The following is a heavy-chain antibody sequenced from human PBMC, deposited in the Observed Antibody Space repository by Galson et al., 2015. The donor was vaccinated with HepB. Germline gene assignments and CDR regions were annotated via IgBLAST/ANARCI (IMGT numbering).Heavy chain of an antibody. D-gene: IGHD5-24*01. Sequence: CAISGDSVSSNSAAWNWIRQSPSRGLEWLGRTYYRSKWYNDYAVSVKSRITINPDTSKNQFSLQLNSVTPEDTAVYYCARDKTGVKRWLQLGRYFDLWGRGTLVTVSS. CDR3: ARDKTGVKRWLQLGRYFDL. V-gene: IGHV6-1*01. CDR1: GDSVSSNSAA. CDR2: TYYRSKWYN. J-gene: IGHJ2*01.